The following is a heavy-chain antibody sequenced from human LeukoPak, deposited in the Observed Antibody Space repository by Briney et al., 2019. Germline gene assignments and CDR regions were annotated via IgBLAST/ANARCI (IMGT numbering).Heavy chain of an antibody. V-gene: IGHV3-21*01. D-gene: IGHD3-10*01. J-gene: IGHJ4*02. CDR3: ARDFFPVGHSYGSGSYYNGGVGYFDY. CDR2: ISSSSSYI. CDR1: GFTFSSYS. Sequence: GGSLRLSCAASGFTFSSYSMNWVRQAPGKGLEWVSSISSSSSYIYYADSVKGRFTISRDNAKNSLYLQMNSLRAEDTAVYYCARDFFPVGHSYGSGSYYNGGVGYFDYWGQGTLVTVSS.